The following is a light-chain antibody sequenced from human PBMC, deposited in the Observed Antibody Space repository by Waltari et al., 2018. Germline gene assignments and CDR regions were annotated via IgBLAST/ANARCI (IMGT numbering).Light chain of an antibody. CDR3: HSRDASGVGGA. Sequence: TPDPAVSVAVGQTVRTTCQGDSLRSHHPSRYQQRQGQAPKLLIYEQNHRPPGVPGRFSGSSSDNTASLTITGAQAEDEAYYYCHSRDASGVGGAFGGGTKLTVL. CDR2: EQN. V-gene: IGLV3-19*01. J-gene: IGLJ2*01. CDR1: SLRSHH.